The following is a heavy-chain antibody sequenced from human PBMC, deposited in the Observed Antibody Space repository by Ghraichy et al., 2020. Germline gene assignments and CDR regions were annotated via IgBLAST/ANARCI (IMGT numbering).Heavy chain of an antibody. D-gene: IGHD6-13*01. CDR2: IHPDGSAT. J-gene: IGHJ4*02. Sequence: GGSLRLSCAVSGFTLSSHWMHWVRQAPGKGLVWVSRIHPDGSATTYADSVKGRFTISRDNAENMVYLQMNSLRAEDAAVYYCVRDRTVAGTGPHFDYWGQGTLVTVSS. CDR1: GFTLSSHW. V-gene: IGHV3-74*01. CDR3: VRDRTVAGTGPHFDY.